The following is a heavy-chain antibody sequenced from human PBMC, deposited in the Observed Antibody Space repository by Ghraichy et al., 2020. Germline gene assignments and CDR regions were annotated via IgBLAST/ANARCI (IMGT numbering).Heavy chain of an antibody. J-gene: IGHJ4*02. CDR1: GGSISSSSYY. CDR3: ARQTSRSSLLVFDY. CDR2: IYYSGST. D-gene: IGHD2/OR15-2a*01. Sequence: SETLSLTCTVSGGSISSSSYYWGWIRQPPGKGLEWIGSIYYSGSTYYNPSLKSRVTISVDTSKNQFSLKLSSVTAADTAVYYCARQTSRSSLLVFDYWGQGTLVTVSS. V-gene: IGHV4-39*01.